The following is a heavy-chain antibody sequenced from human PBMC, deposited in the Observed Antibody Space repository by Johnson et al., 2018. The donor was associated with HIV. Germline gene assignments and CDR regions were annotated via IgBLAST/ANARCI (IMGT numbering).Heavy chain of an antibody. D-gene: IGHD1-26*01. J-gene: IGHJ3*02. CDR2: IQQDGSEK. V-gene: IGHV3-7*01. CDR3: GRIEGEGGAFDI. CDR1: GFTFNVYW. Sequence: VQLVESGGGLVQPGGSLRLSCAASGFTFNVYWMSWVRQAPGKGLEWVANIQQDGSEKYYVDSVKGRFTISRDNAKNSLYMQMNSLRAGDTAGYYCGRIEGEGGAFDIWGQGTMVTVSS.